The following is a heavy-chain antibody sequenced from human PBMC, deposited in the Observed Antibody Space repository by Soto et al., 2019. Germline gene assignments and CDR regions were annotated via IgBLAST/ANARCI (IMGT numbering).Heavy chain of an antibody. V-gene: IGHV1-46*01. CDR2: INPGDGTT. Sequence: ASVKVSCKTAGYTFANFYLHWVRQAPGQGLEWMGLINPGDGTTKYAHKFQGRVTMTRDTSTSTVYMDVSSLRSEDTAVYYCARDSPPPREWGQGTLVTVSS. CDR3: ARDSPPPRE. CDR1: GYTFANFY. J-gene: IGHJ4*02.